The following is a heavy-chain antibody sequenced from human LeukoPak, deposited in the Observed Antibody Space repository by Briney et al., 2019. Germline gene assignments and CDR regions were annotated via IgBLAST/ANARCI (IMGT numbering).Heavy chain of an antibody. CDR3: ARANLLWFGELLYLWFDP. Sequence: GGSLRLSCAASGFTFDDYAMHWVRQAPGKGLEWVSGISWNSGSIGYADSVKGRFTISRDNAKNSLYLQMNSLRAEDTAVYYCARANLLWFGELLYLWFDPWGQGTLVTVSS. CDR2: ISWNSGSI. J-gene: IGHJ5*02. V-gene: IGHV3-9*01. D-gene: IGHD3-10*01. CDR1: GFTFDDYA.